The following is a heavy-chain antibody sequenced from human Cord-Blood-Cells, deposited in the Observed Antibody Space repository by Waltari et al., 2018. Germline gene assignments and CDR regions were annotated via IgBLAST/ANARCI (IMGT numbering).Heavy chain of an antibody. V-gene: IGHV1-69*01. Sequence: QVQLVQSGAEVKKPGSSVKVSCKASGGTFSSHVIRWVRQAPGQGLEWMGGIIPIFSTANYAQKFQGRVTITADESTSTAYMELSSLRSEDTAVYYCARAETVGAPRSFDYWGQGTLVTVSS. D-gene: IGHD1-26*01. CDR1: GGTFSSHV. CDR2: IIPIFSTA. J-gene: IGHJ4*02. CDR3: ARAETVGAPRSFDY.